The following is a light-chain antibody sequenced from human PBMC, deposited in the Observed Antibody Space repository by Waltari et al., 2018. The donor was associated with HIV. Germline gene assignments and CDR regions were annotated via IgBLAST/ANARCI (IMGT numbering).Light chain of an antibody. Sequence: QAVLTQPPSVSAAPGQKVTISCSGSRSNIGNNYVPWYQQFPGKAPKVLIYDQNKRPPGVPDRFSGSRSGTSATLGVAGLQTGDEADYYCGTWDTSLSAGVFGGGTKLTVL. CDR3: GTWDTSLSAGV. V-gene: IGLV1-51*01. CDR1: RSNIGNNY. J-gene: IGLJ3*02. CDR2: DQN.